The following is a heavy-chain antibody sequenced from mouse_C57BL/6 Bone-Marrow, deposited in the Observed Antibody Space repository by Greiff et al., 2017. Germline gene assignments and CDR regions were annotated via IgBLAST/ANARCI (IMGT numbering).Heavy chain of an antibody. V-gene: IGHV3-6*01. CDR1: GYSITSGYY. CDR2: ISYDGSN. CDR3: ARDRVYYGNYGYFDV. D-gene: IGHD2-1*01. J-gene: IGHJ1*03. Sequence: EVQVVESGPGLVKPSQSLSLTCSVTGYSITSGYYWNWIRQFPGNKLEWMGYISYDGSNNYNPSLKNRISITRDTSKNQFFLKLNSVTTEDTATYYCARDRVYYGNYGYFDVWGTGTTVTVSS.